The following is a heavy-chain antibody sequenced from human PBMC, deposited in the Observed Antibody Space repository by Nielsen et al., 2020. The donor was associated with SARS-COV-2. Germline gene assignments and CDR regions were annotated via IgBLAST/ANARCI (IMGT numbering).Heavy chain of an antibody. Sequence: GESLKISCAASGFTFSSYGMHWVRQAPGKGLEWVAVISYDGSNKYYADSVKGRFTISRDNSKNTLYLQMNSLRAEDTAVYYCAKDLDYGGNSGLFGYWGQGTLVTVSS. V-gene: IGHV3-30*18. CDR3: AKDLDYGGNSGLFGY. CDR1: GFTFSSYG. D-gene: IGHD4-23*01. J-gene: IGHJ4*02. CDR2: ISYDGSNK.